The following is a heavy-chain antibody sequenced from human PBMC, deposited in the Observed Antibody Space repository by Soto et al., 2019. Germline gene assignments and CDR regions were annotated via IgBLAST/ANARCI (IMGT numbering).Heavy chain of an antibody. Sequence: QVQLVESGGGVVQPGRSLRLSCAASGFTFSSYGMHWVRQTPGKGLEWVAVISYDGSNKYYADSVKGRFTISRDNSKNTLYLQMNSLRAEDTAVYYCAGLGYCSGGSCYSYYGMDVW. J-gene: IGHJ6*01. CDR2: ISYDGSNK. CDR1: GFTFSSYG. D-gene: IGHD2-15*01. CDR3: AGLGYCSGGSCYSYYGMDV. V-gene: IGHV3-30*03.